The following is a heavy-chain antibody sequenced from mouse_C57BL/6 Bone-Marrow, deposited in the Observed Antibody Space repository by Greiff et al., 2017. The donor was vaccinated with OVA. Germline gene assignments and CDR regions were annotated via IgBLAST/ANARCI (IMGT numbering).Heavy chain of an antibody. J-gene: IGHJ2*01. Sequence: VQLQQSGAELVKPGASVNLSCKASGYTFTSYWMHWVKQRPGQGLEWIGMIHPNSGSTNYNEKFKSKATLTVDKSSSTAYMQLSSLTSEDSAVYYCARCLIYRDYWGQGTTLTVSS. CDR3: ARCLIYRDY. CDR1: GYTFTSYW. V-gene: IGHV1-64*01. CDR2: IHPNSGST. D-gene: IGHD1-3*01.